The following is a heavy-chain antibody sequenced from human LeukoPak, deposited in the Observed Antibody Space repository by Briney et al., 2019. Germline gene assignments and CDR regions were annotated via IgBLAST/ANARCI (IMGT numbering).Heavy chain of an antibody. J-gene: IGHJ3*02. CDR2: IYTSGST. D-gene: IGHD1-26*01. CDR3: AREELPGDFGI. V-gene: IGHV4-61*02. CDR1: GGSISSGGYY. Sequence: PSQTLSLTCTVSGGSISSGGYYWSWIRQPAGKGLEWIGRIYTSGSTNYNPSLKSRVTMSVDTSKNQFSLKLSSVTAADTAVYYCAREELPGDFGIWGQGTMVTVSS.